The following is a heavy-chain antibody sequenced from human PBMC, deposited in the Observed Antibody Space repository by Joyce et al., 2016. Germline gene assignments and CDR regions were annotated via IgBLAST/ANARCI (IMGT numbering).Heavy chain of an antibody. D-gene: IGHD6-19*01. V-gene: IGHV4-39*01. CDR3: TRLGRNGQWLSFDY. Sequence: QVQLRESGPGLVKPSETLSLTCTVSGAPISSTTYYWGWIRQPPGKGLEWVGSSYYTGSTDANPSLKSRVTISVDSSKNQLSLKVTSVTAADTAVYYCTRLGRNGQWLSFDYWGQGALVTVSS. CDR2: SYYTGST. J-gene: IGHJ4*02. CDR1: GAPISSTTYY.